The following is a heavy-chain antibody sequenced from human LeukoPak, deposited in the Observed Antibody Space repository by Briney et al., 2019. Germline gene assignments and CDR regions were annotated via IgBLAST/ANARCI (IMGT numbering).Heavy chain of an antibody. CDR2: ISYDGSNK. D-gene: IGHD4-17*01. CDR3: ARETGSAVGSTDFDY. CDR1: GFTFSSYG. J-gene: IGHJ4*02. Sequence: PGRSLRLSCAASGFTFSSYGMHWVRQAPGKVLEWVAVISYDGSNKYYADSVKGRFTISRDNSKNTLYLQMNSLRAEDTAVYYCARETGSAVGSTDFDYWGQGTLVTVSS. V-gene: IGHV3-30*03.